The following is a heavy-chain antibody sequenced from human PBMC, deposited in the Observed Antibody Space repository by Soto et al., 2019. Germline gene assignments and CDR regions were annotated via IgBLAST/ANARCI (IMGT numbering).Heavy chain of an antibody. Sequence: ASVKVSGKASGYTFTSYGISWVRQAPGQGLEWMGWISAYNGNTNYAQKLQGRVTMTTGTSTSTAYMELRSLRSDDTAVCYCARDGGGRVSFDFWGQGTLVTVSS. D-gene: IGHD2-15*01. CDR2: ISAYNGNT. J-gene: IGHJ4*02. CDR3: ARDGGGRVSFDF. CDR1: GYTFTSYG. V-gene: IGHV1-18*01.